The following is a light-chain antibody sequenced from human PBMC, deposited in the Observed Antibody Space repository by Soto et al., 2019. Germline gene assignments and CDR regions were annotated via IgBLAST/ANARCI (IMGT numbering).Light chain of an antibody. CDR1: TSINIY. Sequence: IPMTQSPSSLSESVGDSVTVTCRASTSINIYLNRYQQKPGKAPTLLIYGTSSLQSGVPSRFTGGGSRTDFTLTISSLQPEYFATYYGQQSYRSPYTCGQGTKLEIK. V-gene: IGKV1-39*01. J-gene: IGKJ2*01. CDR2: GTS. CDR3: QQSYRSPYT.